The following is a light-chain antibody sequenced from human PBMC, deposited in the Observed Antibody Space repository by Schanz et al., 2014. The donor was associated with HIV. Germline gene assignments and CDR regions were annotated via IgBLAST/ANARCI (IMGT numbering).Light chain of an antibody. V-gene: IGLV2-14*03. CDR2: DVS. CDR1: SSDIGTYNY. CDR3: NSYSHSNTYV. J-gene: IGLJ1*01. Sequence: QSALTQPASVSGSPGQSITISCIGTSSDIGTYNYVSWYQQLPGKAPKLIIYDVSNRPSEISYRFSGSKSGHAASLTISGLQPEDEADYYCNSYSHSNTYVFGSGTKLTV.